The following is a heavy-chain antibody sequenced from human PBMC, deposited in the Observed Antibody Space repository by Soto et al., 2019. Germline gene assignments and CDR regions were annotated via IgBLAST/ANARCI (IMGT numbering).Heavy chain of an antibody. CDR1: GFTFSDYY. D-gene: IGHD4-17*01. J-gene: IGHJ4*02. CDR3: ARESGPYGDFSVDY. V-gene: IGHV3-11*06. Sequence: QVQLVESGGGLVKPGGSLRLSCAASGFTFSDYYMSWIHQAPGKGLEWVSYISSSSSYTNYADSVKGRFTISRDNAKNSLYLQMNSLRAEDTAVYYCARESGPYGDFSVDYWGQGTLVTVSS. CDR2: ISSSSSYT.